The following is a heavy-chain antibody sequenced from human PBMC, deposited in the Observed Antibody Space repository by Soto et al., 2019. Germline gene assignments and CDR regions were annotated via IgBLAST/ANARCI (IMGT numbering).Heavy chain of an antibody. CDR2: IKSQASGGTI. CDR1: GITFIYAW. J-gene: IGHJ4*02. D-gene: IGHD2-21*01. Sequence: VGSLRLSCAASGITFIYAWMDWVRQAPGKRLEWVGRIKSQASGGTIDYAAPVKGRFTISRDDSKNTVYLQMDSLKTEDTAVYYCTHLLSLAHPYSYLWGQGTQVTVS. CDR3: THLLSLAHPYSYL. V-gene: IGHV3-15*07.